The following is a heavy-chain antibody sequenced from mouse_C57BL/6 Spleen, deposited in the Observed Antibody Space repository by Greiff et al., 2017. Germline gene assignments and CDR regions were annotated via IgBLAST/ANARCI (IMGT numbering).Heavy chain of an antibody. J-gene: IGHJ3*01. Sequence: EVKVVESGGGLVKPGGSLTLSCAASGFTFRDYGMHWVRQAPETGLEWVAYISSGSSTIYYADTVQGRFTISRENAKNTLFLQMTSLRSEDTAMYYGARQTYYSNYEAWFAYWGQGTLVTVSA. V-gene: IGHV5-17*01. D-gene: IGHD2-5*01. CDR3: ARQTYYSNYEAWFAY. CDR1: GFTFRDYG. CDR2: ISSGSSTI.